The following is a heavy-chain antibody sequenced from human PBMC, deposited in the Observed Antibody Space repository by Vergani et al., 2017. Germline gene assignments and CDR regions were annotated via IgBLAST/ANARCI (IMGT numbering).Heavy chain of an antibody. D-gene: IGHD5-12*01. CDR2: ISAYNGNT. CDR3: SREEYSGYDSYWFDP. CDR1: GYTFTSYG. Sequence: QVQLVQSGAEVKKPGASVKVSCKASGYTFTSYGISWVRQAPGQGLEWMGWISAYNGNTNYAQQLQGRFTMITDTSTSTAYMELRSMRSDDTAVYYCSREEYSGYDSYWFDPWGQGTLVTVSS. J-gene: IGHJ5*02. V-gene: IGHV1-18*01.